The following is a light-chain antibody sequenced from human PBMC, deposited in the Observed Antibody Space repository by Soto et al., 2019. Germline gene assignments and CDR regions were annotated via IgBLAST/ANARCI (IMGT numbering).Light chain of an antibody. V-gene: IGKV3-15*01. CDR2: GAS. Sequence: EIVMTQSPATLSVSPRERATLSCRASQSVSSDLAWYQQKPGQAPRLLIYGASTRVTGIPARFSGSGSGTEFTLTISSLQSEDFAVYYCQQYNNWPPYTFGQGTKLEI. CDR1: QSVSSD. J-gene: IGKJ2*01. CDR3: QQYNNWPPYT.